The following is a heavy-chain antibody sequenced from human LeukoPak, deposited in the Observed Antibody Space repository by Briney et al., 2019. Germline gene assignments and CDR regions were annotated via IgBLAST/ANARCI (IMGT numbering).Heavy chain of an antibody. Sequence: GGSLRLSCAACGFTFSSYSMNWVRQAPGKGLEWVAVISYDGSNKDYADSVKGRFTISRDNTKNTLFLQMNSLRAEDTAVYYCAKEVRGDAFDIWGQGTMVTVSS. CDR1: GFTFSSYS. CDR2: ISYDGSNK. J-gene: IGHJ3*02. CDR3: AKEVRGDAFDI. V-gene: IGHV3-30*18. D-gene: IGHD3-16*01.